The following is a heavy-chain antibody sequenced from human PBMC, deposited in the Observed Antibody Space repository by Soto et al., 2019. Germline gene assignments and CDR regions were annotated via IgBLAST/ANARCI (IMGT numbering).Heavy chain of an antibody. CDR2: INHSGST. CDR1: GGSFSGYY. V-gene: IGHV4-34*01. CDR3: ARVYPPIGCSSTSCYFDY. D-gene: IGHD2-2*01. Sequence: SETLSLTCAVYGGSFSGYYWSWIRQPPGKGLEWIGEINHSGSTNYNPSLKSRVTISVDTSKNQFSLKLSSVTAADTAVYYCARVYPPIGCSSTSCYFDYWGQGTLVTVSS. J-gene: IGHJ4*02.